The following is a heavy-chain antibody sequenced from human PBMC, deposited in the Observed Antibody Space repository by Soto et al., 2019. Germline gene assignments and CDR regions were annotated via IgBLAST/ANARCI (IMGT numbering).Heavy chain of an antibody. J-gene: IGHJ6*02. V-gene: IGHV1-69*13. D-gene: IGHD4-4*01. Sequence: ASVKVSCKASGGTFSSYAISWVRQAPGQGLEWMGGIIPIFGTANYAQKFQGRVTITADESTSTAYMELSSLRSEDTAVYYCARGGVDYRNENNANYYSVMDVWGQGTTVTVSS. CDR2: IIPIFGTA. CDR1: GGTFSSYA. CDR3: ARGGVDYRNENNANYYSVMDV.